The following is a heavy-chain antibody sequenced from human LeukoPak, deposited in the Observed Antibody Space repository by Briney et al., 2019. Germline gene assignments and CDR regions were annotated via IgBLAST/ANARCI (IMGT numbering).Heavy chain of an antibody. CDR2: INPSGGSA. D-gene: IGHD3-9*01. Sequence: GASVKVSCKASGYTFTSYYMHWVRQAPGQGLEWMGIINPSGGSASYGQKFQGRVTMTRNTSTSTVYMELSSLRSEDTAMYYCARGVTDYDILTGYYHWGQGTLVTVSS. V-gene: IGHV1-46*01. J-gene: IGHJ4*02. CDR1: GYTFTSYY. CDR3: ARGVTDYDILTGYYH.